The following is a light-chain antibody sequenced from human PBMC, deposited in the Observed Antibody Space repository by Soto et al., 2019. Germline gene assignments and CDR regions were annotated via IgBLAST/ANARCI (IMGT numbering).Light chain of an antibody. Sequence: EVVMTQSPATLSVSPGERATLSCRDSQSINTNLAWYQQKPGQPPRLLIYAASTMATDIPTRFSGSGSATDFTLTISSLQYEDFAVYYCQQYDKWPLYTCGQGTKLEI. V-gene: IGKV3D-15*01. CDR2: AAS. CDR1: QSINTN. J-gene: IGKJ2*01. CDR3: QQYDKWPLYT.